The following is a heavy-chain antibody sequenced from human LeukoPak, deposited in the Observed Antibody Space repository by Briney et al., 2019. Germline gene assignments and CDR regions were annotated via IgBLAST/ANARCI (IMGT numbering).Heavy chain of an antibody. CDR1: GGTFSSYA. Sequence: APVKVSCKASGGTFSSYAISWVRQAPGQGLEWMGGIIPIFGTANYAQKFQGRVTITTDESTSTAYMELSSLRSEDTAVYYCASTDDYGDYGARRGFDPWGQGTLVTVSS. V-gene: IGHV1-69*05. J-gene: IGHJ5*02. CDR2: IIPIFGTA. D-gene: IGHD4-17*01. CDR3: ASTDDYGDYGARRGFDP.